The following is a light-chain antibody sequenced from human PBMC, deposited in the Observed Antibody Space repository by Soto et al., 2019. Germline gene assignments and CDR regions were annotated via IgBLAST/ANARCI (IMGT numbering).Light chain of an antibody. J-gene: IGKJ1*01. Sequence: EIVWTQSPCTLSLSPVEIAALSCRASESVSSSYLAWYQQRPGQAPRLLIYGASNRATGIPERFSGSGSGTDFTLTISSLQSEDFAVYYCQQYKKWPRTFGQGTKVDIK. CDR2: GAS. CDR3: QQYKKWPRT. CDR1: ESVSSSY. V-gene: IGKV3-20*01.